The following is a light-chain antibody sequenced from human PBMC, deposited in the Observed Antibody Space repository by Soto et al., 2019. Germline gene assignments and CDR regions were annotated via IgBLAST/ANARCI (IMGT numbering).Light chain of an antibody. CDR2: KAS. CDR1: QSISSW. CDR3: QLFNSYPWT. V-gene: IGKV1-5*03. J-gene: IGKJ1*01. Sequence: IHMTQSPSTLSASVGDRVTIPCRASQSISSWLAWYQQKPGKAPKLLINKASSLESGVPSRFSGSGSGTEFTLTISSLQPDDFATYYCQLFNSYPWTFGQGAKV.